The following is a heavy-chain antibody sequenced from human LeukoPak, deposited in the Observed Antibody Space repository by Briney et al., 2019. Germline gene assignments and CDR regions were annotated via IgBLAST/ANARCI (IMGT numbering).Heavy chain of an antibody. V-gene: IGHV3-74*01. CDR2: INSDGSST. J-gene: IGHJ4*02. CDR3: ARVRASAPYYFDY. CDR1: GFTFSSYW. Sequence: GGSLRLSCAASGFTFSSYWMHWVRQAPGKGLVWVSRINSDGSSTSYADSVKGRFTISRDNAKNTLYLQMNSLRAEDTAVYYCARVRASAPYYFDYWGQGTLVTVSS.